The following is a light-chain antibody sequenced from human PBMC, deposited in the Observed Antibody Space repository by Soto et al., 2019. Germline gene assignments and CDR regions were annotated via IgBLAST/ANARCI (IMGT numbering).Light chain of an antibody. J-gene: IGKJ2*01. V-gene: IGKV3-15*01. CDR2: GAS. Sequence: EIVMTQSPATLSVSPGERATLSCRASQSVSHNLAWYQQKPGQATRLLFYGASTRATGIPARFSGSGSGTDFTLTISSLQSEDFAVYYCQQSNNWPYTFGQGTKLEIK. CDR3: QQSNNWPYT. CDR1: QSVSHN.